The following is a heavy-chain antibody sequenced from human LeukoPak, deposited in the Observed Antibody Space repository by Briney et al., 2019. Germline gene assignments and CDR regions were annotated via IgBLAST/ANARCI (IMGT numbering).Heavy chain of an antibody. CDR2: IYYSGST. Sequence: SETLSLTSTVSGGSISSYYWSWIRQPPGKGLEWIGYIYYSGSTNYNPSLKSRVTISVDTSKNQFSLKLSSVTAADTAVYYCARERGVVPAAMGEGSRYYYYMDVWGKGTTVTVSS. D-gene: IGHD2-2*01. V-gene: IGHV4-59*01. J-gene: IGHJ6*03. CDR3: ARERGVVPAAMGEGSRYYYYMDV. CDR1: GGSISSYY.